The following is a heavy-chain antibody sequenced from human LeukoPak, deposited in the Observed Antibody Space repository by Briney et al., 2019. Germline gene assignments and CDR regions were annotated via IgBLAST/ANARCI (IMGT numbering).Heavy chain of an antibody. CDR3: AKGEMATITSVLDY. V-gene: IGHV3-30*18. J-gene: IGHJ4*02. D-gene: IGHD5-24*01. CDR2: ISCDGSNK. CDR1: GFTFSSYG. Sequence: GGSLRLSCAASGFTFSSYGMHWVRQAPGKGLEWVAVISCDGSNKYHADPVKVRLTISRDNYKNSLYLQMNSLRAEDTAVYYCAKGEMATITSVLDYWGQGTLVTVSS.